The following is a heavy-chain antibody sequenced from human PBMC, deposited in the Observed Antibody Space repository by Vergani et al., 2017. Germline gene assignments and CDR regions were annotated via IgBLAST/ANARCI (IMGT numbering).Heavy chain of an antibody. CDR1: GFTFSSYS. CDR3: ARYYYDSSGYYPADY. V-gene: IGHV3-21*01. Sequence: EVQLVESGGGLVKPGGSLRLSCAASGFTFSSYSMNWVRQPPGKGLEWVSSISSSSSYIYYADSVKGRFTISRDNAKNSLYLQMNSLRAEDTAVYYCARYYYDSSGYYPADYWGQGTLVTVSS. CDR2: ISSSSSYI. D-gene: IGHD3-22*01. J-gene: IGHJ4*02.